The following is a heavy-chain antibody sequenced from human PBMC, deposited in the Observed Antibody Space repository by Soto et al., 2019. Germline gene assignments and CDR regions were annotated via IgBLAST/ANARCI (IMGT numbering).Heavy chain of an antibody. CDR2: IYYSGST. CDR3: ARGVYDYVWGSYRIYYFDY. CDR1: GGSISSYY. J-gene: IGHJ4*02. D-gene: IGHD3-16*02. Sequence: SETLSLTCTVSGGSISSYYWSWIRQPPGKGLGWIGYIYYSGSTNYNPSLKSRVTISVDTSKNQFSLKLSSVTAADTAVYYCARGVYDYVWGSYRIYYFDYWGQGTLVTVSS. V-gene: IGHV4-59*01.